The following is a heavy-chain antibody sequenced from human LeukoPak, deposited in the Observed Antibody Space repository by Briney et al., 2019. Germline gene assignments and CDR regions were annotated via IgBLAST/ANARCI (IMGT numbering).Heavy chain of an antibody. V-gene: IGHV1-18*01. D-gene: IGHD2-2*01. CDR3: ARNKSTTLGDY. CDR2: ITLNNGYV. Sequence: ASVKVSCKASGYAFSNSGISWVRQAPGQGLEWMGWITLNNGYVHYAQKLQGRVTMTTDTSTSTAYMELRSLRSDDTAVYYCARNKSTTLGDYWGQGTLVTVSS. J-gene: IGHJ4*02. CDR1: GYAFSNSG.